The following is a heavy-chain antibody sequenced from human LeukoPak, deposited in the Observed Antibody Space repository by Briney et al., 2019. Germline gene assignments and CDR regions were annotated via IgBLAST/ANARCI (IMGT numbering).Heavy chain of an antibody. V-gene: IGHV3-48*02. CDR1: GFTFSSYS. CDR2: ISSSSTI. J-gene: IGHJ5*02. Sequence: GGSLRLSCAASGFTFSSYSMNWVRQAPGKGLEWVSYISSSSTIYYADSVKGRFTISRDNAKNSLYLQMNSLRDEDTAVYYCARGKSGSFSPWGQGTLVTVSS. D-gene: IGHD3-10*01. CDR3: ARGKSGSFSP.